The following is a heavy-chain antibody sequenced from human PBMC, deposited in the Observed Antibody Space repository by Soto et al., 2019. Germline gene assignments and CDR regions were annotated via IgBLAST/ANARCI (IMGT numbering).Heavy chain of an antibody. D-gene: IGHD3-10*01. CDR3: ARSPRVRGGTASRGC. CDR1: GFIFDNFG. CDR2: IYYDGSKK. Sequence: QVQLVESGGGVVQPGSSLRLSCAASGFIFDNFGMHWVRQAPGKGPAWVSVIYYDGSKKYYADSVRGRFNISRDNSKNLLYLQMDSLRAEDTATYYCARSPRVRGGTASRGCWGQGTLVTVSS. J-gene: IGHJ4*02. V-gene: IGHV3-33*01.